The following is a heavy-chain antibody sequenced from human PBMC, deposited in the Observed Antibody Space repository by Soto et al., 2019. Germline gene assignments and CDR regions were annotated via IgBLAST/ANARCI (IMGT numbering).Heavy chain of an antibody. D-gene: IGHD6-6*01. CDR3: ARPTPYLSSSILVYAFDI. J-gene: IGHJ3*02. Sequence: GESLKISCKGSGYSFTSYWIGWVRQMPGKGLEWMGIIYPGDSDTRYSPSFQGQVTISADKSISTAYLQWSSLKASDTAMYYCARPTPYLSSSILVYAFDIWGQGTMVTVSS. V-gene: IGHV5-51*01. CDR1: GYSFTSYW. CDR2: IYPGDSDT.